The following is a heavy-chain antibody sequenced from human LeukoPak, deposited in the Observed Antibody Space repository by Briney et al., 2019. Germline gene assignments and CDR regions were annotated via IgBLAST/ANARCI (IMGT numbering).Heavy chain of an antibody. CDR3: ARGPDYGDYVPLIDY. Sequence: SETLSLTCTVSGYSISSGYYWGWIRQPPGKGLEWIGSIYHSGSTYYNPSLKSRVTISVDTSKNQFSLKLSSVTAADTAVYYCARGPDYGDYVPLIDYWGQGTLVTVSS. V-gene: IGHV4-38-2*02. CDR1: GYSISSGYY. D-gene: IGHD4-17*01. J-gene: IGHJ4*02. CDR2: IYHSGST.